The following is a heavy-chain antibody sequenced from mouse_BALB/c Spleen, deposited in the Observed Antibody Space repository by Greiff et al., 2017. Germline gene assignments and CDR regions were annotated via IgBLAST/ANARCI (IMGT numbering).Heavy chain of an antibody. CDR2: IDPENGNT. CDR3: ARMGGNYYYAMDY. J-gene: IGHJ4*01. V-gene: IGHV14-1*02. CDR1: GFNIKDYY. D-gene: IGHD2-1*01. Sequence: EVMLVESGAELVRPGALVKLSCKASGFNIKDYYMHWVKQRPEQGLEWIGWIDPENGNTIYDPKFQGKASITADTSSNTAYLQLSSLTSEDTAVYYCARMGGNYYYAMDYWGQGTSVTVSS.